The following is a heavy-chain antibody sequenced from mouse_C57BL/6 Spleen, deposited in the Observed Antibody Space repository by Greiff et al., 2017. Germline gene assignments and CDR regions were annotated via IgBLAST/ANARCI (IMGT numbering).Heavy chain of an antibody. V-gene: IGHV15-2*01. J-gene: IGHJ1*03. CDR3: ARPGYDGSSYEWYFDV. Sequence: QVQLQQSGSELRSPGSSVKLSCKDFDSEVFPIAYMSWVRQKPGHGFEWIGGILPSIGRTIYGEKFEDKATLDADTLSNTAYVELNSLTSEDSAIYYCARPGYDGSSYEWYFDVWGTGTTVTVSS. CDR1: DSEVFPIAY. CDR2: ILPSIGRT. D-gene: IGHD1-1*01.